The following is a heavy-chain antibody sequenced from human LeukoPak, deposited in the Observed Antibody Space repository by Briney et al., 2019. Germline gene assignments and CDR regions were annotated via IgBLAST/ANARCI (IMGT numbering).Heavy chain of an antibody. CDR3: ARASSMTGYYPY. CDR2: ISAYNGNT. CDR1: GYTFTRNG. J-gene: IGHJ4*02. Sequence: ASVKVSCKASGYTFTRNGISWVRQAPGQGLEWMGWISAYNGNTNYAQKLQGRVTMTTDTSTSTAYMELRSLRSDDTAVYYCARASSMTGYYPYWGQGTLVTVSS. D-gene: IGHD3-9*01. V-gene: IGHV1-18*01.